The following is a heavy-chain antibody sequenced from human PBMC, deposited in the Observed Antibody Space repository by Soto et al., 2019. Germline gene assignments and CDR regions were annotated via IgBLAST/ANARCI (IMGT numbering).Heavy chain of an antibody. V-gene: IGHV3-23*01. J-gene: IGHJ5*02. CDR3: AKGGHYDFWKGFDP. D-gene: IGHD3-3*01. CDR2: ISGSGGST. Sequence: EVQLLESGGGLVQPGGSLRLSCAASGFTFSSYAMSWVRQAPGKGQEWVAAISGSGGSTYYADSVKGRFTISRDNSKNTLFLQMNSLRAEDTAVYSCAKGGHYDFWKGFDPWGQGTLVTVSS. CDR1: GFTFSSYA.